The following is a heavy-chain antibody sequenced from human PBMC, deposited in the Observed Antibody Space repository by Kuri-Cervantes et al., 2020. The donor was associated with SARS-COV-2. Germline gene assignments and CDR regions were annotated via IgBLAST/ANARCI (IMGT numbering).Heavy chain of an antibody. CDR3: ARWGYSSSSSGLGYYYYYMDV. J-gene: IGHJ6*03. Sequence: SETLSLTCTVSGGSISSYYWSWIRQPPGKGLEWIGYIYYSGSTNYNPSLKSRVTISVDTSKNQFSLKLSSVTAADTAVYYCARWGYSSSSSGLGYYYYYMDVWGKGTTVTVSS. D-gene: IGHD6-6*01. CDR2: IYYSGST. CDR1: GGSISSYY. V-gene: IGHV4-59*01.